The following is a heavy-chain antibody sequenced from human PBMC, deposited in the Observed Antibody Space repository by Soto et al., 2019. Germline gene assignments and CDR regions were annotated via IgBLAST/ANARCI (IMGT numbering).Heavy chain of an antibody. V-gene: IGHV4-59*01. J-gene: IGHJ5*02. D-gene: IGHD3-10*01. CDR3: ARVSYGSGSYYLPGDNWFDP. Sequence: SETLSLTCTVSGGSISSYYWSWIRQPPGKGLEWIGYIYYSGSTNYNPSLKSRVTISVDTSKNQFSLKLSSVTAADTAVYYCARVSYGSGSYYLPGDNWFDPWGQGTLVTVSS. CDR1: GGSISSYY. CDR2: IYYSGST.